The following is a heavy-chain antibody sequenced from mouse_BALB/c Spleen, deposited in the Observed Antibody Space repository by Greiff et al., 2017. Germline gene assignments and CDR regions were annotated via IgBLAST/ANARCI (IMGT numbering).Heavy chain of an antibody. CDR3: ARSWGYGNFDY. CDR1: GYTFTSYT. D-gene: IGHD2-2*01. Sequence: VQLQQSAAELARPGASVKMSCKASGYTFTSYTMHWVKQRPGQGLEWIGYINPSSGYTEYNQKFKDKTTLTADKSSSTAYMQLSSLTSEDSAVYYCARSWGYGNFDYWGQGTTLTVSS. J-gene: IGHJ2*01. V-gene: IGHV1-4*02. CDR2: INPSSGYT.